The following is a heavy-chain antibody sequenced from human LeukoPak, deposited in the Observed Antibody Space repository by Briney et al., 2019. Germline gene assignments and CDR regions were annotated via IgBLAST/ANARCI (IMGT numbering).Heavy chain of an antibody. CDR1: GFTFSSYE. J-gene: IGHJ4*02. CDR2: ISSSGSTI. Sequence: PGGSLRLSCAASGFTFSSYEMHWVRQAPGKGLQWVSYISSSGSTIYYAGCVKGRFTISRDNAKNSLYLQMNSLRAEDTAVYYCARDVYNDDGIDYWGQGTLVTVAS. D-gene: IGHD3-22*01. V-gene: IGHV3-48*03. CDR3: ARDVYNDDGIDY.